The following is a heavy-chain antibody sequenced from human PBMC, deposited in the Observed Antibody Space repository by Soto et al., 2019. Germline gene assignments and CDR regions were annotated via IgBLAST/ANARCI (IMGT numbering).Heavy chain of an antibody. CDR2: IYYSGST. V-gene: IGHV4-39*01. CDR3: ARLEPTVTTGGFAY. D-gene: IGHD4-17*01. J-gene: IGHJ4*02. CDR1: GGSISSSSYY. Sequence: PSETLSLTCTVSGGSISSSSYYWGWIRQPPGKGLEWIGSIYYSGSTYYNPSLKSRVTISVDTSRNQFSLKLSSVTAADTAVYYCARLEPTVTTGGFAYWGQGTLVTVSS.